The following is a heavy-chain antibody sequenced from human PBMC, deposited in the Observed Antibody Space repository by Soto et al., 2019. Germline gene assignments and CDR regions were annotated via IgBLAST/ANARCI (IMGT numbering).Heavy chain of an antibody. CDR1: GYTFTSYG. CDR2: ISAYNGNT. D-gene: IGHD3-10*01. Sequence: ASVKVSCKASGYTFTSYGISWVRQAPGQGLEWMGWISAYNGNTNYAQKLQGRVTMTTDTSTSTAYMEPRSLRSDDTAVYYCARVTYYYGSGSYYISYFDYWGQGTLVTVSS. V-gene: IGHV1-18*01. J-gene: IGHJ4*02. CDR3: ARVTYYYGSGSYYISYFDY.